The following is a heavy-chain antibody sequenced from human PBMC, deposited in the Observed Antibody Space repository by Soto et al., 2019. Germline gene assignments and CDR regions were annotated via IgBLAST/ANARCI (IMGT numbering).Heavy chain of an antibody. Sequence: GGSLRLSCAASGFTFSSYAMSWVRQAPGKGLEWVSAISGSGGSTYYADSVKGRFTISRDNSKNTLYLQMNSLRAEDTAVYYCAKDLFSEPAAMYYGMDVWGQGTTVTVSS. CDR3: AKDLFSEPAAMYYGMDV. J-gene: IGHJ6*02. CDR2: ISGSGGST. D-gene: IGHD2-2*01. CDR1: GFTFSSYA. V-gene: IGHV3-23*01.